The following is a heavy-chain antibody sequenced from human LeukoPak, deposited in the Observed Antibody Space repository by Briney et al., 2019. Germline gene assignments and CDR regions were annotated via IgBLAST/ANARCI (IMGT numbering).Heavy chain of an antibody. J-gene: IGHJ4*02. CDR2: INHSGST. CDR3: ARGRKRYSGSYGMLDY. V-gene: IGHV4-34*01. Sequence: SETLSLTCAVYGGSFSGYYWSWIRQPPGKGLEWIGEINHSGSTNYNPSLKSRVTISVDTSKNQFSLKLSSVTAADTAVYYCARGRKRYSGSYGMLDYWGQGTLVTVSS. D-gene: IGHD1-26*01. CDR1: GGSFSGYY.